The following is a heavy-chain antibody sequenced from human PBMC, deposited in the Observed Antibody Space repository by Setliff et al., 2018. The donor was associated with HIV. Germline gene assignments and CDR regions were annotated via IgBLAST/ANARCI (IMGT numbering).Heavy chain of an antibody. J-gene: IGHJ5*01. D-gene: IGHD3-3*01. V-gene: IGHV4-39*07. CDR2: IYYSETT. CDR1: GTSLSSSDFY. CDR3: ARGNYYNLWADPFDF. Sequence: LSLTCSVSGTSLSSSDFYWGWIRQPPGKGLEWIGNIYYSETTYYNSSLKSRVTISVDTSKNQFSLKLSSVTAADTAVYYCARGNYYNLWADPFDFWGQGTLVTV.